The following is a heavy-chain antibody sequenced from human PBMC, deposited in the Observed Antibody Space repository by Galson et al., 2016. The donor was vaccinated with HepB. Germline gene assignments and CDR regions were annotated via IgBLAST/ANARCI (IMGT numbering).Heavy chain of an antibody. CDR1: GDSIISGGFY. Sequence: TLSLTCTASGDSIISGGFYWPWIRQHPGKGLEWIGYIYYSGSTYYNPSLKSRVTISMDTSKNQFSLRLSSVTAADTAVYYCARGGGYGSGSYPLEYWGQGTLVTVPS. CDR3: ARGGGYGSGSYPLEY. CDR2: IYYSGST. D-gene: IGHD3-10*01. J-gene: IGHJ4*02. V-gene: IGHV4-31*03.